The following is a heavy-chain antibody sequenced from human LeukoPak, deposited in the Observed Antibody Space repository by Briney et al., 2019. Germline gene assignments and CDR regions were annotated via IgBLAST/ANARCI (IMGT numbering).Heavy chain of an antibody. CDR1: GYTLTRYF. CDR3: ARVEGSAATMGD. Sequence: GASVKVSCKASGYTLTRYFIHWVRQAPGQGLGWMGIINPNGGSTSYPQKFQGRATMTRDTSTNTVYMELSSLRSEDTAVYFCARVEGSAATMGDWGQGTLVTVSS. V-gene: IGHV1-46*01. D-gene: IGHD6-25*01. CDR2: INPNGGST. J-gene: IGHJ4*02.